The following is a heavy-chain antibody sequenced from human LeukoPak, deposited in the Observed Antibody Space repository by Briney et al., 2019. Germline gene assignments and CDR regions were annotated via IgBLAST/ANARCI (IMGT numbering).Heavy chain of an antibody. CDR1: GGSLSSSNW. V-gene: IGHV4-4*02. Sequence: PSETLSLTCAVSGGSLSSSNWWSWVRQPPGKGLEWIGEIYHSGSTNYNPYLKSRVTISVDKSKNQFSLKLSSVTAADTAVYYCASQPRPGQFDYWGQGTLVTVSS. CDR2: IYHSGST. D-gene: IGHD2-2*01. CDR3: ASQPRPGQFDY. J-gene: IGHJ4*02.